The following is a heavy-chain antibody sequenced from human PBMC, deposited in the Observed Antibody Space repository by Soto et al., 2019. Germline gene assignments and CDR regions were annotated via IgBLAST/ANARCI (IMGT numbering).Heavy chain of an antibody. J-gene: IGHJ4*02. D-gene: IGHD3-10*01. CDR2: VSPTGDTV. V-gene: IGHV3-9*01. CDR3: LTDAPYGSIDD. Sequence: VQVVASGGGLVQPGRSLRLSCAVSGFRFEQYVMHWVRQGPGKGLECVSTVSPTGDTVAYTDSVEGRFTVSRDNAKNSLFLQMNSLKCDDTAFYYCLTDAPYGSIDDWGQGTLVTVSS. CDR1: GFRFEQYV.